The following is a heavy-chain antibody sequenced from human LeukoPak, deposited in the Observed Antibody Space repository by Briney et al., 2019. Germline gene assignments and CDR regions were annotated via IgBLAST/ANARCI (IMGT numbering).Heavy chain of an antibody. J-gene: IGHJ4*02. CDR1: GFTFSSYA. Sequence: PGGSLRLSCAASGFTFSSYAMHWVRQAPGKGLEGVAVISYDGSNKYYADSVKGRFTISRDNSKNTLYLQMNSLRPEDTAVYYCARDRQQSYFDYWGQGTLVTVSS. CDR2: ISYDGSNK. D-gene: IGHD6-13*01. CDR3: ARDRQQSYFDY. V-gene: IGHV3-30-3*01.